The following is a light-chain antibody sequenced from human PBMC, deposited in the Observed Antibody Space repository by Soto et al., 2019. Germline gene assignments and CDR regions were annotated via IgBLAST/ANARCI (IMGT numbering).Light chain of an antibody. V-gene: IGKV3-15*01. J-gene: IGKJ1*01. Sequence: EIVMTQSPATLSVSPGERATLSFRASQSVSIDLAWYQQTPGQAPRLLIYGASTRATGIPVRFSGAGSGTDFTLTISRLEPEDFAVYYCQQYGSSGTFGQGTKVDI. CDR3: QQYGSSGT. CDR1: QSVSID. CDR2: GAS.